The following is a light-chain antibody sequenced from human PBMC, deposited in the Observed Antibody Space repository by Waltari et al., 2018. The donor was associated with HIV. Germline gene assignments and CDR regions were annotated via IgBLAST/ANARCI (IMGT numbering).Light chain of an antibody. CDR2: GAS. CDR1: QSVSSSY. Sequence: EIVLTQSPGTLSLYPGERATLSCRASQSVSSSYLGWYQQRPGQAPRLLIYGASGRATDIPDRFSGSGSGTEFTLTIDRLEPEDFAVYYCQQYGGSHWTFGQGTRVEVK. CDR3: QQYGGSHWT. J-gene: IGKJ1*01. V-gene: IGKV3-20*01.